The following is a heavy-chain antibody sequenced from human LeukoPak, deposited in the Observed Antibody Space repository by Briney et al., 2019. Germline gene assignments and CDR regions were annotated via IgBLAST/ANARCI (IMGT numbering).Heavy chain of an antibody. CDR1: GGSISSYY. Sequence: SETLSLTCTVSGGSISSYYWSWIRQPPGKGLEWIGYIYYSGSTNYNPSLKSRVTISVDTSKNQFSLKLSSVTAADTAVYYCARHRGSEYYDFWSGYLAKGWFDPWGQGTLVTVSS. CDR3: ARHRGSEYYDFWSGYLAKGWFDP. V-gene: IGHV4-59*08. J-gene: IGHJ5*02. CDR2: IYYSGST. D-gene: IGHD3-3*01.